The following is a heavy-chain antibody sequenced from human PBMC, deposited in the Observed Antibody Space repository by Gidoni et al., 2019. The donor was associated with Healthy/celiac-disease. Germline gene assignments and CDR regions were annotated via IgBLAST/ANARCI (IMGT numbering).Heavy chain of an antibody. V-gene: IGHV1-69*01. Sequence: QVQLVQSGAEVKKPGSSVKVSCKASGGTFSSSAISWVRQAPGQGLEWMGGIIPIFGTANYAQKFQGRVTITADESTSTAYMELSSLRSEDTAVYYCAGGITGTTERYYYYGMDVWGQGTTVTVSS. CDR3: AGGITGTTERYYYYGMDV. J-gene: IGHJ6*02. D-gene: IGHD1-20*01. CDR2: IIPIFGTA. CDR1: GGTFSSSA.